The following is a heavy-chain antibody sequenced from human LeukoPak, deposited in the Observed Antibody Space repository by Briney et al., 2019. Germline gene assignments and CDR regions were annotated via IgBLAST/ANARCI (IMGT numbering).Heavy chain of an antibody. J-gene: IGHJ4*02. CDR3: ARHYARGYSYGYFDY. CDR1: GYSISSGYY. Sequence: SETLSLTCAVSGYSISSGYYWGWIRQPPGKGLEWIGSIYHSGSTHYNPSLKSRVTISVDTSKNQFSLKLSSVTAADTAVYYCARHYARGYSYGYFDYWGQGTLVTVSS. V-gene: IGHV4-38-2*01. CDR2: IYHSGST. D-gene: IGHD5-18*01.